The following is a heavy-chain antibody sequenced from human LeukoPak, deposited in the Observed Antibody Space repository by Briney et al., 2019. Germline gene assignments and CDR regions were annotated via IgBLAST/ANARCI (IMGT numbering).Heavy chain of an antibody. V-gene: IGHV3-7*01. D-gene: IGHD3-3*01. CDR3: ARDQDPNYDFWSGYPDAFDI. CDR1: GFTFSSYW. J-gene: IGHJ3*02. Sequence: GGSLRLSCAASGFTFSSYWMSWVRQAPGKGLEWVANIKQDGSEKYYVDSVKGRFTISRDNAKNSLYLQMNSLRAEDTAVYYCARDQDPNYDFWSGYPDAFDIWGQGTMVTVSS. CDR2: IKQDGSEK.